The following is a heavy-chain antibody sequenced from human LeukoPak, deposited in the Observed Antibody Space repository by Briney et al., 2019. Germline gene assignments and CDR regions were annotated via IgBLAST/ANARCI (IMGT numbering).Heavy chain of an antibody. D-gene: IGHD3-10*01. V-gene: IGHV1-24*01. Sequence: GASVKVSCKVSGYTLTELSMHWVRQAPGKGLEWMGGFDPEDGETIYAQKFQGRVTMTEDTSTDTAYMELSSLRSEDTAVYYCATLVRGVIIGAFDIWGQGTMVTVSS. J-gene: IGHJ3*02. CDR2: FDPEDGET. CDR1: GYTLTELS. CDR3: ATLVRGVIIGAFDI.